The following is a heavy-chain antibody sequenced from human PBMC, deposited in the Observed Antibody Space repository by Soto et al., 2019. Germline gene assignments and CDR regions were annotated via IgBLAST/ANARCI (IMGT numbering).Heavy chain of an antibody. CDR3: ARAGIAARQSGGYGMDV. V-gene: IGHV1-2*02. J-gene: IGHJ6*02. CDR1: GYTFTGYY. CDR2: INPNSGGT. D-gene: IGHD6-6*01. Sequence: ASVKVSCKASGYTFTGYYMHWVRQAPGQGLEWMGWINPNSGGTNYAQKFQGRVTMTRDTSISTAYMELSRLRSDDTAVYYCARAGIAARQSGGYGMDVWGQGTTVTVSS.